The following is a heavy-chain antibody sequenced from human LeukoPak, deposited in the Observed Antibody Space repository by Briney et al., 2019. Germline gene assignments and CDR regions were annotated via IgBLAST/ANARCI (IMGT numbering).Heavy chain of an antibody. CDR3: ARGRDGYNLIDAFDI. D-gene: IGHD5-24*01. CDR2: ITGSGTST. J-gene: IGHJ3*02. CDR1: GFTFSTYA. Sequence: GGSLRLSCAASGFTFSTYAMSWVRQAPGKGLEWVSAITGSGTSTYYADSVKGRFTISRGNSKNTLYLQTNSLRAEDTAVYYCARGRDGYNLIDAFDIWGQGTMVTVSS. V-gene: IGHV3-23*01.